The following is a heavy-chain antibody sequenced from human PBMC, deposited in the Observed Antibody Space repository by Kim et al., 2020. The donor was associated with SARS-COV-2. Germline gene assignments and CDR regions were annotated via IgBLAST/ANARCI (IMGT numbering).Heavy chain of an antibody. CDR1: GFSFSNYA. Sequence: GGSLRLSCAASGFSFSNYAIHWVRQAPGKGLEWVTVISYDGSNKYYVDSVKGRFTISRDNSKNTLYLQMNSLRAEDTAVYFCARDGSASSGHYYNFDLWGQVTLVTVSS. CDR3: ARDGSASSGHYYNFDL. CDR2: ISYDGSNK. V-gene: IGHV3-30-3*01. D-gene: IGHD3-22*01. J-gene: IGHJ4*02.